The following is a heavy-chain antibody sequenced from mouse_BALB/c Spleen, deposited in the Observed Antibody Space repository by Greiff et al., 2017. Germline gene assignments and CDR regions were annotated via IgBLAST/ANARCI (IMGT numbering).Heavy chain of an antibody. V-gene: IGHV1S81*02. CDR3: ARGGDYSMGY. Sequence: QVQLQQPGAELVKPGASVKLSCKASGYTFTSYWMHWVKQRPGQGLEWIGEINPSNGRTNYNEKFKSKATLTVDKSSSTAYMQLSSLTSEDSAVYYLARGGDYSMGYRGQGTSVTVSS. J-gene: IGHJ4*01. CDR1: GYTFTSYW. CDR2: INPSNGRT.